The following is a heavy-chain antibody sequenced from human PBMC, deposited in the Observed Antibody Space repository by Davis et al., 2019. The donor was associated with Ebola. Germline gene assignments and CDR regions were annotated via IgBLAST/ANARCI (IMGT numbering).Heavy chain of an antibody. CDR3: AKEEGTKGHWLPHFDY. D-gene: IGHD1-1*01. CDR1: GFTFISFG. CDR2: VSYDGRTT. Sequence: PGGSLRLSCTTSGFTFISFGMHWVRKAPGKGLEWVAVVSYDGRTTYYADSVKGRFTISRDNSRNTLYLEMNGLRSDDTAEYYCAKEEGTKGHWLPHFDYWGQGTPVTVSS. J-gene: IGHJ4*02. V-gene: IGHV3-33*05.